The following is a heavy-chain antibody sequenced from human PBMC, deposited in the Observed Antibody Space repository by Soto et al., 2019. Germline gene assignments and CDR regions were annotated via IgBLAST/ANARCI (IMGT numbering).Heavy chain of an antibody. CDR1: GFSFSNYA. Sequence: HPGGSLRLSXAASGFSFSNYAMHWVRQAPGKGLEWVAVIWYDGSNKYYADSVKGRFTISKDNSQTTVYLQMNSLRAEDTAVYYCTRDPYGGSRYYFDSWGQGTLVTVSS. V-gene: IGHV3-33*01. D-gene: IGHD1-26*01. CDR3: TRDPYGGSRYYFDS. J-gene: IGHJ4*02. CDR2: IWYDGSNK.